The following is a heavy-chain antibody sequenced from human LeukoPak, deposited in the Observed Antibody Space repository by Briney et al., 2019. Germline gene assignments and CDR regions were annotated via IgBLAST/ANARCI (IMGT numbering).Heavy chain of an antibody. J-gene: IGHJ5*02. Sequence: PGVSLRLSCAASGFSHDDYAEHGVRRATGKALEGVSFFNGEGDSTYFADSVKGRLTLSRDNRKNSLYLQMNSLRADDTAVYCSARNFESSYDGYNWSDPWGQGTLVSVSS. D-gene: IGHD3-22*01. CDR2: FNGEGDST. CDR3: ARNFESSYDGYNWSDP. V-gene: IGHV3-43*02. CDR1: GFSHDDYA.